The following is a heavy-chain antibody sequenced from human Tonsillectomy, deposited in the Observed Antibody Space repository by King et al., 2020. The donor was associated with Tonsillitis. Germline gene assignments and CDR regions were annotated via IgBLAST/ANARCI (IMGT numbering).Heavy chain of an antibody. CDR1: GYTFIGYD. CDR2: INPNSGGT. Sequence: QLVQSGAEVKKPGASVKVSCKASGYTFIGYDIHWVRQAPGQGLEWMGWINPNSGGTKYAQQFQGRVTMTRDTSISTAYMELSRLKSDDTAVYYCARVLIAAAGLYYYGMDVWGKGTTVTVSS. D-gene: IGHD6-13*01. J-gene: IGHJ6*04. CDR3: ARVLIAAAGLYYYGMDV. V-gene: IGHV1-2*02.